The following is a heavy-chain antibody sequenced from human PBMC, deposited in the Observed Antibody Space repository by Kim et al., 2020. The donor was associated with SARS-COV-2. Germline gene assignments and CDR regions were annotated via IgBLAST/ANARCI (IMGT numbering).Heavy chain of an antibody. CDR3: AKDIGSAVAVALYGMDV. J-gene: IGHJ6*01. CDR1: GFTFDDYG. V-gene: IGHV3-9*01. CDR2: ISCSGASI. Sequence: GGSLRLSCVVSGFTFDDYGMHWGRQAPGKGTEWVSAISCSGASIGYADSVKGRFTISRDNAKNSLYLQMNSLRAEDTALYYCAKDIGSAVAVALYGMDVWGQGPTVTVPS. D-gene: IGHD6-19*01.